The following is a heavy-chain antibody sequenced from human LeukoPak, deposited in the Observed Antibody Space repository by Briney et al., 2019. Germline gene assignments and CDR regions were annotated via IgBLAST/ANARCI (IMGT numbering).Heavy chain of an antibody. J-gene: IGHJ5*02. Sequence: PSETLSLTCTVSGGSISSYYWNWIRQPPGKGLEWIGYIYYSGSTNHNPSLKSRVTISLDTSKNQFSLNLTSVTAADTAVYYCARFTPQGYGWGGYNRFDPWGQGTLVTVSS. V-gene: IGHV4-59*01. CDR1: GGSISSYY. D-gene: IGHD3-16*01. CDR3: ARFTPQGYGWGGYNRFDP. CDR2: IYYSGST.